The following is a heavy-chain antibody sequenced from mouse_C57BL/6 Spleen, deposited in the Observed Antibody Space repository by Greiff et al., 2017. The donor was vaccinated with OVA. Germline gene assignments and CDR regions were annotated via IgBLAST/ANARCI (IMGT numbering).Heavy chain of an antibody. CDR3: ARDGYYDAMDY. CDR2: IDPSDCGT. Sequence: HVQLQQPGAGLVRPGSSVKLSCKASGYTFTSYWMPWVTQRPIQGLEWIGNIDPSDCGTHYTQTFKDKATLTVDKSSSTAYMQLSSLTSEDSAGDYCARDGYYDAMDYWGQGTSVTVSS. D-gene: IGHD2-3*01. V-gene: IGHV1-52*01. CDR1: GYTFTSYW. J-gene: IGHJ4*01.